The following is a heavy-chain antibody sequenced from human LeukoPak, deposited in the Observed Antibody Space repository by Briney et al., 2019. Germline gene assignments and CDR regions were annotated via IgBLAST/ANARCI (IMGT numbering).Heavy chain of an antibody. CDR3: ARVEGVGVLDY. J-gene: IGHJ4*02. D-gene: IGHD2-15*01. V-gene: IGHV4-39*07. CDR2: IDYSGST. Sequence: SKTLSLTCTVSSGSISSNNYYWGWIRQPPGRGLEWIGSIDYSGSTSYNPSLKSRVTISKDTSKKQFSLKLSSVTAADTAVYYCARVEGVGVLDYWGQGTLVTVSS. CDR1: SGSISSNNYY.